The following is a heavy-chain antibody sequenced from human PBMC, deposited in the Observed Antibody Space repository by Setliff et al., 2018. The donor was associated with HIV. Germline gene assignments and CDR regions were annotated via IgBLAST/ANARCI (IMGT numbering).Heavy chain of an antibody. Sequence: PSETLSLTCTVSGGSIRSHYWNWIRQSPGKGLEWIAYFYYSGSPNYNPSLKSRVTMSVDTSKNQISLTLTSVTAADAAVYYCARGQWPAPRPDFSDGYCNYGMDVWGQGTTVTVSS. D-gene: IGHD2-2*01. CDR2: FYYSGSP. J-gene: IGHJ6*02. V-gene: IGHV4-59*11. CDR3: ARGQWPAPRPDFSDGYCNYGMDV. CDR1: GGSIRSHY.